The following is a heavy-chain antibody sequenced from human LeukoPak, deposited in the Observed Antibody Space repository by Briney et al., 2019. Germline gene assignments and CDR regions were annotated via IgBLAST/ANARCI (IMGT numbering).Heavy chain of an antibody. Sequence: SETLSLTCAVSGGSISSSNWWSWVRQPPGKGLEWIGEIYHSGSTNYNPSLKSRVTISVDKSKNQSSLKLSSVTAADTAVYYCAGPTVGYYYGMDVWGKGTTVTVSS. J-gene: IGHJ6*04. D-gene: IGHD1-26*01. V-gene: IGHV4-4*02. CDR3: AGPTVGYYYGMDV. CDR1: GGSISSSNW. CDR2: IYHSGST.